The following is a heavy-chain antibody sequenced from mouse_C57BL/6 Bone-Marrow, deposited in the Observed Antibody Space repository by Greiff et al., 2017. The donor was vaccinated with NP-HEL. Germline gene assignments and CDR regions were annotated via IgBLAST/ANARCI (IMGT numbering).Heavy chain of an antibody. Sequence: QVHLQQSGAELARPGASVKLSCKASGYTFTSYTMHWVKQRPGQGLEWIGYINPSSGYTTYNQKFKDKATLTADTASSTAYLHLSSLTSEDSAVYYCARRRPYAMDYWGQGTSVTVSS. CDR3: ARRRPYAMDY. CDR1: GYTFTSYT. J-gene: IGHJ4*01. CDR2: INPSSGYT. V-gene: IGHV1-4*01.